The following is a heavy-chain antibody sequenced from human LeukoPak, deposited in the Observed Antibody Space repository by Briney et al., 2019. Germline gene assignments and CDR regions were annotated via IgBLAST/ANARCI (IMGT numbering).Heavy chain of an antibody. CDR1: GFTFSSYA. CDR2: ISVSGGST. V-gene: IGHV3-23*01. D-gene: IGHD6-6*01. Sequence: PGGSLRLSCAASGFTFSSYAMSWVRQAPGKGLEWVSAISVSGGSTYYADSVKGRFTISRDNSKNTLYLQMNRLSAEATAVYYCAKSLYSSSSPYYCYYMDVWGKGTTVTVSS. CDR3: AKSLYSSSSPYYCYYMDV. J-gene: IGHJ6*03.